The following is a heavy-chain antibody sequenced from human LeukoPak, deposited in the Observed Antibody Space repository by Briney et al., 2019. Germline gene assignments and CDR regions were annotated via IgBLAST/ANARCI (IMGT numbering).Heavy chain of an antibody. V-gene: IGHV3-23*01. CDR2: ISPSGGGT. CDR3: AQDLAWGAFDH. CDR1: GFTFRNYG. Sequence: GGTLRLSCAASGFTFRNYGMNWVRQAPGKGLEWVSGISPSGGGTYYADSVKGRFTISRDDSKNTLSLQMNSLRVEDTAVYYCAQDLAWGAFDHWGQGTLVTVSS. D-gene: IGHD7-27*01. J-gene: IGHJ4*02.